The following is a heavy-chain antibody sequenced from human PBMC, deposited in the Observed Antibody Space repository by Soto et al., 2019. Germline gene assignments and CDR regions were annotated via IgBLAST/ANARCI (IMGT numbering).Heavy chain of an antibody. V-gene: IGHV1-69*13. Sequence: SVKVSCKASGGTFSSYAISWVRQAPGQGLEWMGGIIPIFGTANYAQKFQGRVTITADESTSTAYMELSSLRSEDTAVYYCARPRGYSYGYNYYYGMDVWGQGTTVTVSS. D-gene: IGHD5-18*01. CDR2: IIPIFGTA. J-gene: IGHJ6*02. CDR3: ARPRGYSYGYNYYYGMDV. CDR1: GGTFSSYA.